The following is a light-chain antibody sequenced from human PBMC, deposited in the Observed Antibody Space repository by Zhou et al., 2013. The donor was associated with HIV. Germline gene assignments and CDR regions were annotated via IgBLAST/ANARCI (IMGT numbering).Light chain of an antibody. J-gene: IGKJ4*01. CDR3: MQGTHWPPVT. Sequence: DVVMTQSPLSLPVTLGQPATIPCRSSQSLVHSDGNIYLNWFQQRPGQSPRRLIYKVSNRDSGVPDRFSGSGSGTDFTLEISRVEAEDVGIYYCMQGTHWPPVTFGGGTKVEIK. V-gene: IGKV2-30*02. CDR2: KVS. CDR1: QSLVHSDGNIY.